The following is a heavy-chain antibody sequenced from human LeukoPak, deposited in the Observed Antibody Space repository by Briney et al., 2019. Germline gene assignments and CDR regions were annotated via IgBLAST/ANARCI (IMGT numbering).Heavy chain of an antibody. J-gene: IGHJ5*02. D-gene: IGHD3-3*01. Sequence: GRTLRLSCSAARVTCSDCGMHWVLHAPGKELEWVAFIRYDGSNKYYADSVKGRFTISRDNSKNTLYLQMNSLRAEDTAVYYCAKTYYDFWSGYSWGQGTLVTVSS. V-gene: IGHV3-30*02. CDR3: AKTYYDFWSGYS. CDR1: RVTCSDCG. CDR2: IRYDGSNK.